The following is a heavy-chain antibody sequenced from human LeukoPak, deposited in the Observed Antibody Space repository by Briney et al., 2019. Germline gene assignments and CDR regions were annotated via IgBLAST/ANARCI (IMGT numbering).Heavy chain of an antibody. D-gene: IGHD6-13*01. CDR1: GFNFSNYA. CDR3: AKDGSLGAAGTIEYFQH. Sequence: GSLRLSCEVSGFNFSNYAMSWVRPAPGKGLEWVSAISGSGARTFYADSVRGRFTISRDNSKNTLYLQMNSLRAEDTAVYYCAKDGSLGAAGTIEYFQHWGQGTLVTVSS. CDR2: ISGSGART. J-gene: IGHJ1*01. V-gene: IGHV3-23*01.